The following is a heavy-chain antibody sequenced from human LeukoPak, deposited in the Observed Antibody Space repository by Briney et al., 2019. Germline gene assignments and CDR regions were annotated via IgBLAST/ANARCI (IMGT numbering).Heavy chain of an antibody. D-gene: IGHD2-8*01. Sequence: SETLSLTCTVSGGSISNYYWSCIRQPPGKGLEWIGYIYYSGSTNYNPSLKSRVTISVDTSKNQFSLKLSSVTAADTAVYYCAREGRGVSVGMDVWGQGTTVTVSS. CDR1: GGSISNYY. V-gene: IGHV4-59*01. CDR2: IYYSGST. CDR3: AREGRGVSVGMDV. J-gene: IGHJ6*02.